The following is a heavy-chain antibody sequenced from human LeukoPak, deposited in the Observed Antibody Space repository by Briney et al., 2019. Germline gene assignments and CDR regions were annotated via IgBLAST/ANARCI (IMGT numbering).Heavy chain of an antibody. Sequence: GGSLRLSCAASGFTFSNYAMACVRQAPGKGLEWVSGIRGSGGTPYYADSVKGRFTISRDNSKNTLYLQMNSLRAEDTAAYYCAKAVGYSGYQSFDYWGQGTLVTVSS. CDR1: GFTFSNYA. J-gene: IGHJ4*02. V-gene: IGHV3-23*01. CDR2: IRGSGGTP. CDR3: AKAVGYSGYQSFDY. D-gene: IGHD5-12*01.